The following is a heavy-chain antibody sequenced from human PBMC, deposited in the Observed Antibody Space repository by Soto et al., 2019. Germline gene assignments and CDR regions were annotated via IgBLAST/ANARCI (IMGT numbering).Heavy chain of an antibody. CDR1: GFTFGDYA. Sequence: GGSLRLSCTASGFTFGDYAMSWFRQAPGKGLEWVGFIRSKAYGGTTEYAAFVKGRFTISRDDSKSIAYLQMNSLKTEDTAVYYCTRYSSSKHYYYGMDVWGQGTTVTVSS. CDR2: IRSKAYGGTT. J-gene: IGHJ6*02. CDR3: TRYSSSKHYYYGMDV. V-gene: IGHV3-49*03. D-gene: IGHD6-13*01.